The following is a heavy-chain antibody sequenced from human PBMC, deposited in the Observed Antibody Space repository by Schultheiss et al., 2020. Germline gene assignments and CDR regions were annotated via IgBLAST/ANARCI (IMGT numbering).Heavy chain of an antibody. CDR1: GGSFSGYY. D-gene: IGHD2-2*01. Sequence: SATLSLTCAVYGGSFSGYYWSWIRQPPGKGLEWIGEINHSGSTNYNPSLKSRVTISVDTSKNQLSLKLSSVTAADTAVYYCAKERNRDFIVVVPAASERQTRWRGDYYYYGMDVWGQGTTVTVAS. J-gene: IGHJ6*02. CDR2: INHSGST. V-gene: IGHV4-34*01. CDR3: AKERNRDFIVVVPAASERQTRWRGDYYYYGMDV.